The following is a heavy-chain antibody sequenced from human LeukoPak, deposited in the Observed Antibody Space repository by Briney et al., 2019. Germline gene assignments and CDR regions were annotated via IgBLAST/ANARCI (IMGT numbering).Heavy chain of an antibody. CDR2: IYDSGSA. V-gene: IGHV4-59*11. CDR1: GVSINSHY. J-gene: IGHJ6*03. Sequence: SETLSLTCTVSGVSINSHYWSWIRQPPGKGREGIGFIYDSGSANHKSSLKSRVTMTVDTSKNQFSLKLNSVTAADTAVYYCARVLQNYYHMDVLGKGTTVTVSS. D-gene: IGHD3-3*01. CDR3: ARVLQNYYHMDV.